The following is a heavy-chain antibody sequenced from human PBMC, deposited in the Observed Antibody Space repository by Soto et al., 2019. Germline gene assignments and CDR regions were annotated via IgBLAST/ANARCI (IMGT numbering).Heavy chain of an antibody. CDR3: ARGPLYYDFWSGYYRSRDYYMDV. CDR2: IWYDGSNK. CDR1: GFTFSSYG. D-gene: IGHD3-3*01. J-gene: IGHJ6*03. Sequence: PGGSLRLSCAASGFTFSSYGMHWVRQAPGKGLEWVAVIWYDGSNKYYADSVKGRFTISRDNSKNTLYLQMNSLRAEDTAVYYCARGPLYYDFWSGYYRSRDYYMDVWGKGTTVTVPS. V-gene: IGHV3-33*01.